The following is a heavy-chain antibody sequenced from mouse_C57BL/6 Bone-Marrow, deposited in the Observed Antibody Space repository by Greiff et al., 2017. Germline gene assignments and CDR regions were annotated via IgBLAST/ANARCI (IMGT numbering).Heavy chain of an antibody. CDR2: ISSGSSTI. V-gene: IGHV5-17*01. CDR3: ARRSNDPSRNWYFDV. D-gene: IGHD2-3*01. Sequence: EVKLMESGGGLVKPGGSLKLSCAASGFTFSDYGMHWVRQAPEKGLEWVAYISSGSSTIYYADTVKGRLTLSRDNAKNTLFLQMTSLRSEDTAMYYCARRSNDPSRNWYFDVWGTGTTVTVSS. CDR1: GFTFSDYG. J-gene: IGHJ1*03.